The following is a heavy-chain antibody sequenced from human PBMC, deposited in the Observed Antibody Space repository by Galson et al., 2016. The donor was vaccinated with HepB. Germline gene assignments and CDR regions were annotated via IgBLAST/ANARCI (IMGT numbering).Heavy chain of an antibody. CDR3: ASYGFDAFDI. V-gene: IGHV3-74*01. D-gene: IGHD3-16*01. Sequence: SLRLSCAASGFTFSACWMHWVRQAPGKGLVWVSLINRDGRTTTSADSVKGRFTISRDNVKNTLYLQMNSLRAEDTAVYYCASYGFDAFDIWGQGTMVTVSS. CDR1: GFTFSACW. CDR2: INRDGRTT. J-gene: IGHJ3*02.